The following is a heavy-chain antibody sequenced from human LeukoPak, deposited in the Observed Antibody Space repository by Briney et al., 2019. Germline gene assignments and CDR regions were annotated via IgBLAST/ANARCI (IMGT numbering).Heavy chain of an antibody. CDR3: ARGYYYDSSGYYTDY. D-gene: IGHD3-22*01. CDR2: IYYSGST. CDR1: GGSISSYY. Sequence: SETLSLTCTVSGGSISSYYWSWIRQPPGKGLEWIGYIYYSGSTNYNPSLKSRVTISVDTSKNQFSLKLSSVTAADTAVYYCARGYYYDSSGYYTDYWGQGTLVTASS. J-gene: IGHJ4*02. V-gene: IGHV4-59*01.